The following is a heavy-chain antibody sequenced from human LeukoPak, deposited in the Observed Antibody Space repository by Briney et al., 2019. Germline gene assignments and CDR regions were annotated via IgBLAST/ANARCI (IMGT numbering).Heavy chain of an antibody. CDR3: ARAPSEIGGYYPEYFRH. Sequence: GGSLRLSCAASGFTFSSYWMHWVRQAPGKGLVWVSRIKSDGSTNYADSVKGRFTISRDNTKNTVSLQMNSPRAEDTGVYYCARAPSEIGGYYPEYFRHWGQGTLVTVSS. CDR1: GFTFSSYW. J-gene: IGHJ1*01. D-gene: IGHD3-22*01. V-gene: IGHV3-74*01. CDR2: IKSDGST.